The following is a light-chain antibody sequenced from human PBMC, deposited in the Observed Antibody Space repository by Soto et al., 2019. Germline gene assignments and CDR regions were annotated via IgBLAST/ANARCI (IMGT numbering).Light chain of an antibody. V-gene: IGKV4-1*01. CDR2: WAS. J-gene: IGKJ1*01. CDR3: QQYYSTPWT. Sequence: IAMTQSPDSLAVSLGERATTNCKSSQTVLYNSNNKSNLAWYQQKPGQPPKLLIYWASIRESGVPARFSGSGSGTDFTLTISSLQAEDVAVYYCQQYYSTPWTFGPGTKVEIK. CDR1: QTVLYNSNNKSN.